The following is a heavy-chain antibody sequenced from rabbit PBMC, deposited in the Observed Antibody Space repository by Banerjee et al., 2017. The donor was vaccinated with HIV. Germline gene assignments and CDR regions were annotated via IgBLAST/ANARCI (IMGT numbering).Heavy chain of an antibody. D-gene: IGHD6-1*01. V-gene: IGHV1S45*01. CDR1: GFSFSSSYY. J-gene: IGHJ4*01. CDR2: IDVGSSGST. Sequence: QEQLVESGGGLVQPEGSLTLTCTASGFSFSSSYYMCWVRQAPGKGLEWIGCIDVGSSGSTYYASWAKGRFTISKTSSTTVTLQMTSLTVADTATYFCARSAYVGWGYLMDLWGPGTLVTVS. CDR3: ARSAYVGWGYLMDL.